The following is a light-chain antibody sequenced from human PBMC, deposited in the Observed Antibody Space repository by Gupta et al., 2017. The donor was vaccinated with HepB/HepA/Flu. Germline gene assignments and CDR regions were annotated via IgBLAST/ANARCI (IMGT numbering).Light chain of an antibody. CDR1: SSDVGRYNL. CDR2: EVS. Sequence: QSALAQPASVSGSPGQSITISCTGPSSDVGRYNLVSWYQCQPGKAPNLIIYEVSQRPSGISGRFSGSKSGNTASLTISGLQAEDEADYYCYSYVGGRRIFGGGTRLTVL. CDR3: YSYVGGRRI. V-gene: IGLV2-23*02. J-gene: IGLJ2*01.